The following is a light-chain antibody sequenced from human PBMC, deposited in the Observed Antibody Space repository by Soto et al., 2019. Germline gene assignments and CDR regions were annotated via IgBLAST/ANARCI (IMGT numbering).Light chain of an antibody. Sequence: DIQMTQSPSSLSASVGDRVTITCRARQSISSYLNWYQQKPGKAPKFLIYAASSLQSGVPSRFRGSGSGTDFTLTISSLQPEDFATYYCQQSYSTTRTFGQGTKVEIK. V-gene: IGKV1-39*01. CDR1: QSISSY. J-gene: IGKJ1*01. CDR3: QQSYSTTRT. CDR2: AAS.